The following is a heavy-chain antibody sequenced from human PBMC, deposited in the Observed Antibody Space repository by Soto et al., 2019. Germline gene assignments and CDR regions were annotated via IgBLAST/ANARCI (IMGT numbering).Heavy chain of an antibody. D-gene: IGHD3-3*01. J-gene: IGHJ4*02. CDR2: NYYSGST. V-gene: IGHV4-31*03. Sequence: TLSLTCTVSGGSIRSGGYYWSFIQQHPGKGLEWIGYNYYSGSTYYNPSLKSRVTILVDTSKNQFSLKLSSVTAADTALYYCARLLRLAYYFDYWGQGTLVTVSS. CDR1: GGSIRSGGYY. CDR3: ARLLRLAYYFDY.